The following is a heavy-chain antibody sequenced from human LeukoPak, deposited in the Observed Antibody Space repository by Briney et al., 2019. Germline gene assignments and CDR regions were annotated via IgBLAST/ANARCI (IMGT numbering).Heavy chain of an antibody. D-gene: IGHD2-15*01. CDR2: LYASGFT. CDR3: ARFASGVSSGPVDY. V-gene: IGHV3-66*01. CDR1: GYSVTTNY. J-gene: IGHJ4*02. Sequence: PGGSLRLSCAASGYSVTTNYMTWVRQAPGKGQEWVSLLYASGFTQYAASVKGRFTISRDSSKNTLYLQMDNLRMEDTAVYYCARFASGVSSGPVDYWGQGTLVTVSS.